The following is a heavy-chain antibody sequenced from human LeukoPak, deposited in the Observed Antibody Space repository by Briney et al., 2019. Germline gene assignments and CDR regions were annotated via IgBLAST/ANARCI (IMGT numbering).Heavy chain of an antibody. V-gene: IGHV1-69*13. J-gene: IGHJ4*02. CDR2: IIPIFGTA. CDR1: GGTFSSYA. Sequence: SVKVSCKASGGTFSSYAISWVRHAPGQGLEWMGGIIPIFGTANYAQKFQGRVTITADESTSTAYMELSSLRSEDTAVYYCARDPPYGDYSFDYWGQGTLVTVSS. D-gene: IGHD4-17*01. CDR3: ARDPPYGDYSFDY.